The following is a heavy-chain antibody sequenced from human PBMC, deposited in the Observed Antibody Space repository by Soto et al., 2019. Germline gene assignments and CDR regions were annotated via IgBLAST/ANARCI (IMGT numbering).Heavy chain of an antibody. CDR1: GFTFSSYA. CDR3: AKDYGSGTYNNYYYYMDV. V-gene: IGHV3-23*01. CDR2: ISGSAGST. J-gene: IGHJ6*03. D-gene: IGHD3-10*01. Sequence: GGSLRLSCAVSGFTFSSYAMTWVRQAPGKGLEWVSSISGSAGSTYYADSVKGRFAISRDNSENTLYLQMNSLRAEDTAVYYCAKDYGSGTYNNYYYYMDVWGKGTTVTVSS.